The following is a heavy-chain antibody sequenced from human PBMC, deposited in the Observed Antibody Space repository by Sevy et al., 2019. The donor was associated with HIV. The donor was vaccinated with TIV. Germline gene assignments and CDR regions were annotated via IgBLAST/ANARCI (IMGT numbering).Heavy chain of an antibody. CDR2: IYYSGST. Sequence: SETLSLTCTVSGGSISSGGYYWSWIRQHPGKGLEWIGYIYYSGSTYYNPSLKSRVTISVNTSKNQFSLKLSSVTAADTAVYYCGRGALTRYLSYYYYYGMDVWGQGTTVTVSS. CDR1: GGSISSGGYY. D-gene: IGHD2-2*02. CDR3: GRGALTRYLSYYYYYGMDV. J-gene: IGHJ6*02. V-gene: IGHV4-31*03.